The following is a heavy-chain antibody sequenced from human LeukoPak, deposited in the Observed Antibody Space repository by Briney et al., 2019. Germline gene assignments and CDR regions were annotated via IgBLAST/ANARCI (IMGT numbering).Heavy chain of an antibody. V-gene: IGHV1-2*02. CDR2: INPNSGGT. J-gene: IGHJ4*02. CDR3: ARDRTTSYFDY. CDR1: GYTFTGYY. Sequence: GASVKVSFKASGYTFTGYYMHWVRQAPGQGGEWMGWINPNSGGTNYAQKFQGRVTITRDTSIRTAYMELSRLRSDDPAVYYCARDRTTSYFDYWGQGTLVTVSS. D-gene: IGHD2-2*01.